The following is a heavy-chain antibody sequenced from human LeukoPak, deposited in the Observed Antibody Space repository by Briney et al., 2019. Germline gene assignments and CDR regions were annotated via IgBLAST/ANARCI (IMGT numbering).Heavy chain of an antibody. J-gene: IGHJ6*03. V-gene: IGHV4-59*01. D-gene: IGHD4-11*01. CDR3: ARGRVSSSTWYSTYYYFFYMDF. Sequence: PSETLSLACTVSDDSITMYYWTWIRQPPGKGLEWIGYVDHTGSTKFNPSLNGRVSISRDTSNNFFSLRLRSVTAADTAVYFCARGRVSSSTWYSTYYYFFYMDFWGKGTTVTVSS. CDR2: VDHTGST. CDR1: DDSITMYY.